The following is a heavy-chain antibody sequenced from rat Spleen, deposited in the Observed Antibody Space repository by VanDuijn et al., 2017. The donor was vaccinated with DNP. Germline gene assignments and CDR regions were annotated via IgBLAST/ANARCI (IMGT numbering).Heavy chain of an antibody. CDR1: GFSLTSYG. Sequence: QVQMKETGPGLVQTTQTLSVTCTVSGFSLTSYGVHWVRQAPGKGLEWMGIIWGDGTTNYDSALTSRLSISRDTSKSQVFLKMNSLQPEDTGTYYCTRFYGGDSPYAMDAWGQGTSVTVSS. D-gene: IGHD1-11*01. V-gene: IGHV2-77*01. CDR2: IWGDGTT. J-gene: IGHJ4*01. CDR3: TRFYGGDSPYAMDA.